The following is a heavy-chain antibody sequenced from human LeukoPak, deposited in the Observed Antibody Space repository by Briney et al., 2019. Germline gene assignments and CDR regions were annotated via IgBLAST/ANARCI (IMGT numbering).Heavy chain of an antibody. V-gene: IGHV3-15*01. D-gene: IGHD6-19*01. Sequence: GGSLRLSCAASGLTLTNTWVNWVRQAPGKGLEWVGRIKGKDVGGTTEFAAPVKDRFSISRDDSRNTVYLEMNSLKIDDRGMCYCATDGIVVPGSWTFDIWGQGTMVTVSS. CDR1: GLTLTNTW. CDR3: ATDGIVVPGSWTFDI. J-gene: IGHJ3*02. CDR2: IKGKDVGGTT.